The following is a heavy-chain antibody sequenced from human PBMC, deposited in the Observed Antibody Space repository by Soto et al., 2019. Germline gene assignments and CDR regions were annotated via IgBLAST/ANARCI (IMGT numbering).Heavy chain of an antibody. CDR1: GFTVSSNY. J-gene: IGHJ4*02. V-gene: IGHV3-53*01. CDR2: IYSGGST. CDR3: AKAQVVTTAHHGYYFDY. Sequence: GGSLRLSCAASGFTVSSNYMSWVRQAPGKGLEWVSVIYSGGSTYYADSVKGRFTISRDNSKNTLYLQMNSLRAEDTAVYYCAKAQVVTTAHHGYYFDYWGQGTLVTVSS. D-gene: IGHD2-21*02.